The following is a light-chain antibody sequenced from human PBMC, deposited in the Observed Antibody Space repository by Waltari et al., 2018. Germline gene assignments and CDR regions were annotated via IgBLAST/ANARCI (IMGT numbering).Light chain of an antibody. CDR3: QQYVSLPMT. V-gene: IGKV3-20*01. CDR2: GAS. CDR1: QSVSSS. J-gene: IGKJ1*01. Sequence: EIVLTQSPATLSLSPGERATLSCRASQSVSSSLAWYQQKPGQAPRLLIYGASNRATGIPDRFSGSGSGTDFTLTISRLEPEDFAVYYCQQYVSLPMTFGQGTKVEIK.